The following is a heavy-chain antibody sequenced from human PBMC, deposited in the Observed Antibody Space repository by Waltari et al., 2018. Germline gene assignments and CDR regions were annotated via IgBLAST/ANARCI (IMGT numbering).Heavy chain of an antibody. CDR1: GYTFTSYA. CDR3: ARIVSKQQLVWSDYYYYGMDV. V-gene: IGHV1-3*01. CDR2: INAGNGNT. Sequence: QVQLVQSGAEVKKPGASVKVSCKASGYTFTSYAMHWVRQAPGQRLEWMGWINAGNGNTKYSQKFQGRVTITRDTSASTAYMELSSLRSEDTAVYYCARIVSKQQLVWSDYYYYGMDVWGQGTTVTVSS. J-gene: IGHJ6*02. D-gene: IGHD6-13*01.